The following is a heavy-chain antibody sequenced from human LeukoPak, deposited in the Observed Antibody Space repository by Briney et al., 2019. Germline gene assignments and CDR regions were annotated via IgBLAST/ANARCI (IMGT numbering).Heavy chain of an antibody. V-gene: IGHV4-34*01. CDR1: GGSFSGDF. Sequence: PSETLSLTCAVYGGSFSGDFWSWIRQSPGKGLEWIGEINHGGSTTYNPSLQSRVTMSVDTSTNQISLKMTSVTAADTAIYYCARLLGTVAGTWSSDYWGQGTLVTVSS. CDR2: INHGGST. CDR3: ARLLGTVAGTWSSDY. D-gene: IGHD6-19*01. J-gene: IGHJ4*02.